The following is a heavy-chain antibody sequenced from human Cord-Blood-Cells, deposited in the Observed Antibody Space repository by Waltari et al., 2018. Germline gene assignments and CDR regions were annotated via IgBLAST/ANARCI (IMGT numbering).Heavy chain of an antibody. Sequence: QVQLQQWGAGLLKPSETLSLTCAVYGGSFSGYYWSWIRQPPGKGLEWIGEINHSGSTHYNPSLKSRVTISVDTSKNQFSLKLSSVTAADTAVYYCARGKEIFPDYWGQGTLVTVSS. CDR3: ARGKEIFPDY. CDR1: GGSFSGYY. V-gene: IGHV4-34*01. D-gene: IGHD3-9*01. CDR2: INHSGST. J-gene: IGHJ4*02.